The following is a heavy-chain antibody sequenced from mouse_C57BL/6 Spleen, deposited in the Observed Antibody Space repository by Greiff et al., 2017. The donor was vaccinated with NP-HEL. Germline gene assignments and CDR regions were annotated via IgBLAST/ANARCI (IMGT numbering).Heavy chain of an antibody. J-gene: IGHJ2*01. CDR3: AIIYYYGSSFDY. V-gene: IGHV1-80*01. CDR2: IYPGDGDT. Sequence: VQLQQSGAELVKPGASVKISCKASGYAFSSYWMNWVKQRPGKGLEWIGQIYPGDGDTNYNGKFKGKATLTADKSSSTAYMQLSSLTSEDSAVYFCAIIYYYGSSFDYWGQGTTLTVSS. CDR1: GYAFSSYW. D-gene: IGHD1-1*01.